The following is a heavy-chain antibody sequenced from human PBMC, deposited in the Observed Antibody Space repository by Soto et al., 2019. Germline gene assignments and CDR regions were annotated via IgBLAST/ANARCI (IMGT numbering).Heavy chain of an antibody. J-gene: IGHJ4*02. Sequence: QVQLQESGPGLVKASQTLSLTCTLSGASVSSAEHYWSWIRQPPGKGLEWIGYSYYSGGSYYNASLKRRVSTSVDTSQTQFSLMLTSVTAADTAVYYCARLSGYDPAGAADKWGPVILVSVSS. CDR2: SYYSGGS. V-gene: IGHV4-30-4*01. CDR3: ARLSGYDPAGAADK. D-gene: IGHD5-12*01. CDR1: GASVSSAEHY.